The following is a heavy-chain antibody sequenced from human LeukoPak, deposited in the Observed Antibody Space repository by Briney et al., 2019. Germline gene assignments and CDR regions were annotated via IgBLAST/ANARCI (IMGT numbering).Heavy chain of an antibody. CDR2: IYYSGST. CDR1: GGSISSYY. J-gene: IGHJ3*02. CDR3: ARANYYDNSGYSRGAFDI. Sequence: PSETLSLTCTVSGGSISSYYWSWIRQPPGKGLEWIGYIYYSGSTNYNPSLKSRVTISVDTSKNQFSLKLSSVTAADTAVYYCARANYYDNSGYSRGAFDIWGQGTMVTVSS. V-gene: IGHV4-59*08. D-gene: IGHD3-22*01.